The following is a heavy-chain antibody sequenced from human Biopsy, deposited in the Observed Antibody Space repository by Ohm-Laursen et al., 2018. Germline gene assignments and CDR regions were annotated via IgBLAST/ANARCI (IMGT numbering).Heavy chain of an antibody. CDR1: GYTFAGHY. CDR2: INPNRGNA. V-gene: IGHV1-2*02. Sequence: ASVKVSCKASGYTFAGHYLHWVRQAPGHGLEWMGWINPNRGNANYAQSFQGRLTVTRDTSISTTYMELTSLTFDDTAIYYCARVPAYPSIDGYYGLDLWGQGTTVIVSS. CDR3: ARVPAYPSIDGYYGLDL. J-gene: IGHJ6*02. D-gene: IGHD3-9*01.